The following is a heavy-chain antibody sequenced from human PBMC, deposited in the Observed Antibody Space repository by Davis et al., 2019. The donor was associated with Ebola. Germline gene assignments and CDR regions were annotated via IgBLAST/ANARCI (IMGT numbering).Heavy chain of an antibody. CDR2: LGTSADT. Sequence: GESLKISCAASGFIFRSYVMSWVRQAPGKGLEWFPPLGTSADTYYADSVKGRFPISRDNSKNTLYLQMNGLRVEDTAIYYCAKDTSNIWFDIWGQGTMVTVSS. CDR3: AKDTSNIWFDI. V-gene: IGHV3-23*01. D-gene: IGHD1-26*01. CDR1: GFIFRSYV. J-gene: IGHJ3*02.